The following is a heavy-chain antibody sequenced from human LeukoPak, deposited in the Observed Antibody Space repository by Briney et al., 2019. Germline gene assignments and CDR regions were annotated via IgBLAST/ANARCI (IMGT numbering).Heavy chain of an antibody. CDR3: ATSAVDTAMVPLYYYYMDV. Sequence: ASVKVSCKASGYTFTSYGISWVRQAPGQGLEWMGWISAYNGNTNYAQKLQGRVTMTTDTSTSTAYMELRSLRSDDTAVYYCATSAVDTAMVPLYYYYMDVWGKGTTVTVSS. D-gene: IGHD5-18*01. CDR2: ISAYNGNT. V-gene: IGHV1-18*01. J-gene: IGHJ6*03. CDR1: GYTFTSYG.